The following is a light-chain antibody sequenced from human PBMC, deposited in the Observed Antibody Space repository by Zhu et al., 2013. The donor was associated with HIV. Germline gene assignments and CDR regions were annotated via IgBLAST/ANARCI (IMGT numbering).Light chain of an antibody. Sequence: EVVMTQSPVTLSVSPGERATLSCRASQSVSSNLAWYQQKPGQAPRLLIYGASTRAPGFTARISGSGSGTEFTLTISSLQSEDFAVYYCQQYYNWPFTFGPGTKVDIK. CDR3: QQYYNWPFT. J-gene: IGKJ3*01. CDR2: GAS. CDR1: QSVSSN. V-gene: IGKV3-15*01.